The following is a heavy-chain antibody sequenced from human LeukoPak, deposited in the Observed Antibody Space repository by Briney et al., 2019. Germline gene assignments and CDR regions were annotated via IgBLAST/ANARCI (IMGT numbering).Heavy chain of an antibody. CDR2: IYYSGST. Sequence: PSETLSLTCTVSGGSISSGDYYWSWIRQPPGKGLEWIGYIYYSGSTYYNPSLKSRVTISVDTSKNQFSLKLSSVTAADTAVYYCARAAGYCSSTSCHKAPYYYGMDAWGQGTTVTVSS. D-gene: IGHD2-2*02. CDR3: ARAAGYCSSTSCHKAPYYYGMDA. J-gene: IGHJ6*02. CDR1: GGSISSGDYY. V-gene: IGHV4-30-4*01.